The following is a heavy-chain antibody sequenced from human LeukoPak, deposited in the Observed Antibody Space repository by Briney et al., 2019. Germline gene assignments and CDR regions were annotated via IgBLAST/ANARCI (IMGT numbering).Heavy chain of an antibody. CDR2: ISSSGSTI. Sequence: GGSLRLSCAASGFTFSSYWMSWVRQAPGKGLEWVSYISSSGSTIYYADSVKGRFTISRDNAKNSLYLQMNSLRAEDTAVYYCARLAVYYDFWSGYYTSYYYYMDVWGKGTTVTVSS. CDR3: ARLAVYYDFWSGYYTSYYYYMDV. CDR1: GFTFSSYW. D-gene: IGHD3-3*01. V-gene: IGHV3-48*04. J-gene: IGHJ6*03.